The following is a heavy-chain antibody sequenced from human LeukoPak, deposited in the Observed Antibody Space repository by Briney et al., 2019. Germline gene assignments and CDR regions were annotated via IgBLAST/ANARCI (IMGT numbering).Heavy chain of an antibody. V-gene: IGHV4-39*07. CDR2: IYYGGST. CDR3: ARVVSPIALSYYYMDV. D-gene: IGHD3-10*01. CDR1: GGSISSSSYY. Sequence: SETLSLTCTVSGGSISSSSYYWGWIRQPPGKGLEWIGSIYYGGSTYYNPSLKSRVTISVDTSKNQFSLKLSSVTAADTAVYYCARVVSPIALSYYYMDVWGKGTTVTVSS. J-gene: IGHJ6*03.